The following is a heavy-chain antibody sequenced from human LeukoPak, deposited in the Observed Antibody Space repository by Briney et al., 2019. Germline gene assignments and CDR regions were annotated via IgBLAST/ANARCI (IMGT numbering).Heavy chain of an antibody. V-gene: IGHV3-23*01. CDR2: ISGSGGST. CDR3: AKVYSSDYFDY. D-gene: IGHD6-19*01. CDR1: GFTFSSYA. J-gene: IGHJ4*02. Sequence: GGSLRLSCAASGFTFSSYAMSWVRQAPGRGLEWVPAISGSGGSTYYADSVKGRFTISRDNSKNTLYLQMNSLRAEDTAVYYCAKVYSSDYFDYWGQGTLVTVSS.